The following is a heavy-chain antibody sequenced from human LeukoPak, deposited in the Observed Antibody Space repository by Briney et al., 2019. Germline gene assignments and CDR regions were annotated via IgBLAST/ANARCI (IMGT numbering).Heavy chain of an antibody. Sequence: SETLSLTCTVSGGSISSYYWSWIRQPPGKGLEWFGYIYYSGSTNYNPSLKSRVTISVDTSKTQFSLKLSSVTAADTAVYYCARAPYYYDSSGYLYYFDYWGQGTLVTVSS. V-gene: IGHV4-59*01. CDR1: GGSISSYY. D-gene: IGHD3-22*01. J-gene: IGHJ4*02. CDR2: IYYSGST. CDR3: ARAPYYYDSSGYLYYFDY.